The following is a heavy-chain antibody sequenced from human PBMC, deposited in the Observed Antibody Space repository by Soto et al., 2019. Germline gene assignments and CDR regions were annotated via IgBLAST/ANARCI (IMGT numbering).Heavy chain of an antibody. J-gene: IGHJ3*02. V-gene: IGHV4-30-4*01. CDR2: IDHSGTA. CDR3: ARLPWSAVFRRAFDI. Sequence: SETLSLTCSVSGGSLSSGDNYWSWIRQSPGKGLECIGYIDHSGTAYYNPSLQGRVILSVDTSNNHFSLSLTSMTAADTAVDYCARLPWSAVFRRAFDIWGQGTMVTVSS. D-gene: IGHD3-3*01. CDR1: GGSLSSGDNY.